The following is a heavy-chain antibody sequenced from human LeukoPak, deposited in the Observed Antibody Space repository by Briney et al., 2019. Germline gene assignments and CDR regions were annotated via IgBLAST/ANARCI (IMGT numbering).Heavy chain of an antibody. Sequence: PSETLSLTCSVSGGSVTGYYWSWIRQPPGKGLEWIGHIHYSGSNNYNPSLKSRVTMFVDKSKNQISLRLSSVTAADTAVYYCARSMYYDFWSGYYYYGMDVWGQGTTVTVSS. J-gene: IGHJ6*02. CDR3: ARSMYYDFWSGYYYYGMDV. CDR1: GGSVTGYY. V-gene: IGHV4-59*08. CDR2: IHYSGSN. D-gene: IGHD3-3*01.